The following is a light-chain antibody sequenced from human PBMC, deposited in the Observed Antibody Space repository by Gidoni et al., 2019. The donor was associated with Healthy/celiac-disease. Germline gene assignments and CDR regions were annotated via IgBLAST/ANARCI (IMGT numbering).Light chain of an antibody. Sequence: DIQMTQSPSSLSASVGDRVTITCRASQIISSYLNWYQQKPGKAPKLLIYAASSLQSGVPSRFSGSCSATDFTLTISSLQPEDFATYYCQQSYNTPEFGPGTKVDIK. J-gene: IGKJ3*01. V-gene: IGKV1-39*01. CDR1: QIISSY. CDR3: QQSYNTPE. CDR2: AAS.